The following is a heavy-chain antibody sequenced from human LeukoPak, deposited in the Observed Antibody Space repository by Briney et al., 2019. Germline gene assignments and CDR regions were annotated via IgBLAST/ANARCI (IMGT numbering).Heavy chain of an antibody. CDR1: GFAIGTYW. D-gene: IGHD3-16*01. J-gene: IGHJ6*04. CDR3: ARGGMGSNDFVKYYYYNLDV. CDR2: VDTDGSST. Sequence: GGSLRLSCSASGFAIGTYWMPWVRQVPGKGLEWLSRVDTDGSSTTYAVSVRGRFTISRDNAKNTLYLHMNSLRAEDTAVYYCARGGMGSNDFVKYYYYNLDVWGKGTTVTVSS. V-gene: IGHV3-74*03.